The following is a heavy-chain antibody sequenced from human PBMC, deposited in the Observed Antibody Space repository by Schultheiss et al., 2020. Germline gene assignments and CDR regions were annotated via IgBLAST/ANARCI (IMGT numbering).Heavy chain of an antibody. V-gene: IGHV4-59*08. CDR3: AGSVAADLFDH. CDR1: SGSSSNHY. Sequence: SETLSLTCSVSSGSSSNHYWSWIRQPPGKGLEWIGYIYYDGSTNYSPSLRSRVTISSDMSKNQFSLKLSSVTAADTAVYFCAGSVAADLFDHWGQGTLVTVSS. D-gene: IGHD6-13*01. J-gene: IGHJ4*02. CDR2: IYYDGST.